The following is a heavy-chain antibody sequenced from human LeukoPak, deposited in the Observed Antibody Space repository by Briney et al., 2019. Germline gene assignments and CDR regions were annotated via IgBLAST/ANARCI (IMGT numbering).Heavy chain of an antibody. CDR3: ATTKGWLQLFDY. V-gene: IGHV4-34*01. Sequence: SETLSLTYAVYGGSFSGYYWSWIRQPPGKGLEWIGEINHSGSTNYNPSLKSRVTISVDTSKNQFSLKLSSVTAADTAVYYCATTKGWLQLFDYWGQGTLVTVSS. CDR2: INHSGST. D-gene: IGHD5-24*01. J-gene: IGHJ4*02. CDR1: GGSFSGYY.